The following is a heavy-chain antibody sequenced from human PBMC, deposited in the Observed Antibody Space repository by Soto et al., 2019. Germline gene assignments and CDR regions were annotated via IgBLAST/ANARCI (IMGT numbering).Heavy chain of an antibody. CDR3: AKSPAYSGSYLDY. V-gene: IGHV3-30*18. CDR1: GFTFSSYG. CDR2: ISYDGSNK. J-gene: IGHJ4*02. D-gene: IGHD1-26*01. Sequence: QVQLVESGGGVVQPGRSLRLSCAASGFTFSSYGMHWVRQAPGKGLEWVAVISYDGSNKYYADSVKGRFTISRDNSKNTLYLQMNSLRAEDTAMYYCAKSPAYSGSYLDYWGQGTLVTVSS.